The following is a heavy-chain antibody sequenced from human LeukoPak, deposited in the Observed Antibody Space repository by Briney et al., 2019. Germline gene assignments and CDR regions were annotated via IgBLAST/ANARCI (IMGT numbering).Heavy chain of an antibody. CDR2: FDPEDGET. CDR3: ATLRPSIAAAVTGLTG. D-gene: IGHD6-13*01. Sequence: ASVKVSCKVSGYTLTELSMHWVRQAPGKGLEWMGGFDPEDGETIYAQKFQGRVTMTEDTSTDTAYMELSSLRSEDTAVYYCATLRPSIAAAVTGLTGWGQGTLVTASS. CDR1: GYTLTELS. V-gene: IGHV1-24*01. J-gene: IGHJ4*02.